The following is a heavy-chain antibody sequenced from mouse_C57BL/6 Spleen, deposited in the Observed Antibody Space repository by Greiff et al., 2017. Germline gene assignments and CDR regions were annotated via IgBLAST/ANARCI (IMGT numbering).Heavy chain of an antibody. CDR1: GYTFTDYE. CDR2: IDPETGGT. CDR3: NWDGDY. J-gene: IGHJ2*01. Sequence: SGAELVRPGASVTLSCKASGYTFTDYEMHWVKQTPVHGLEWIGAIDPETGGTAYNQKFKGKAILTADKSSSTAYMELRSLTSEDSAVYYCNWDGDYWGQGTTLTVSS. V-gene: IGHV1-15*01. D-gene: IGHD4-1*01.